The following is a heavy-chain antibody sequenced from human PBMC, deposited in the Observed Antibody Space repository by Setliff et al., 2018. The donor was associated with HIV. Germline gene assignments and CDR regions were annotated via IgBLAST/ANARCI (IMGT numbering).Heavy chain of an antibody. Sequence: RGSLRLSCAASGFTLLYGMRWVRQAPGKGLVWVARIMADGSDTSYADSVKGQFTISRDNAKHSLYLQMNSLRAEDTAVYYCVGDGGSTSWNFLYNYGMDVWGQGTTVTVSS. CDR3: VGDGGSTSWNFLYNYGMDV. D-gene: IGHD2-2*01. CDR2: IMADGSDT. J-gene: IGHJ6*02. V-gene: IGHV3-74*01. CDR1: GFTLLYG.